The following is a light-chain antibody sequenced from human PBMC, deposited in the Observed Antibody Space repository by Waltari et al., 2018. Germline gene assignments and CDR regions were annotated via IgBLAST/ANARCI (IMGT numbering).Light chain of an antibody. CDR3: QQYNNWPPYT. V-gene: IGKV3-15*01. J-gene: IGKJ2*01. CDR2: GAS. Sequence: VLLTQSPASLSVSPGDTVILSCRASQSVRTKLVWYQQKAGQAPRLLIYGASTRATGIPARFSGSGSGTEFTLTISSLQSEDFAVYYCQQYNNWPPYTFGQGTKLEIK. CDR1: QSVRTK.